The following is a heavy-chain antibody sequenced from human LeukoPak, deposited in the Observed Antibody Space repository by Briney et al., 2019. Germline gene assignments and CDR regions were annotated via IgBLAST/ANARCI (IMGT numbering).Heavy chain of an antibody. CDR3: AKDRSPRVGAVDY. CDR1: GFTVSSNY. D-gene: IGHD1-26*01. V-gene: IGHV3-53*01. CDR2: IYSGGST. J-gene: IGHJ4*02. Sequence: GGSLRLSCAASGFTVSSNYMSWVRQAPGKGLEWVSVIYSGGSTYYADSVKGRFTISRDNSKNTLYLQMNSLRAEDTAVYYCAKDRSPRVGAVDYWGQGTLVTVSS.